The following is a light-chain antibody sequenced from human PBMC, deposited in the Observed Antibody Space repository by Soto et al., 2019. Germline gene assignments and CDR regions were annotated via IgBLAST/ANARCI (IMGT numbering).Light chain of an antibody. CDR1: QSVSSSY. J-gene: IGKJ5*01. CDR2: GAS. V-gene: IGKV3-20*01. CDR3: QQYGSSPLT. Sequence: EIVLTQSPGTLSLSPGERATLSCRASQSVSSSYLAWYRQKPGQAPRLPIYGASSRATGIPDRFSGSGSGTDFTLTISRLEPEDFAVYYCQQYGSSPLTFGQGTRLEIK.